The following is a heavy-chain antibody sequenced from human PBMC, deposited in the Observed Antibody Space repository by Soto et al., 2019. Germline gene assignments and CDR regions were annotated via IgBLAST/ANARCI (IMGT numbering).Heavy chain of an antibody. D-gene: IGHD3-10*01. J-gene: IGHJ6*02. CDR1: GGSISSYY. V-gene: IGHV4-59*08. CDR2: IYYSGST. Sequence: QVQLQESGPGLVKPSETLSLTCTVSGGSISSYYWSWIRQPPGKGLEWIGYIYYSGSTNYNPSLTGRVPTPVDTPNNQFSLKLSSVTAADTAVYYCARPRITMVRGVIERYGMDVWCQGTTVTVSS. CDR3: ARPRITMVRGVIERYGMDV.